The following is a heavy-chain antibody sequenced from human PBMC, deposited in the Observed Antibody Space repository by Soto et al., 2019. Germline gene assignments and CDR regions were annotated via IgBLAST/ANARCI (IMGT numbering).Heavy chain of an antibody. D-gene: IGHD5-18*01. V-gene: IGHV1-2*02. CDR2: INPNSGGT. J-gene: IGHJ6*02. CDR1: GYTFTGYY. CDR3: ARTGQLWLGYYYYGMDV. Sequence: GASVKVSCKASGYTFTGYYMHWVRQAPGQGLEWMGWINPNSGGTNYAQKFQGRVAMTRDTSISTAYMELSRLRSDDTAVYYCARTGQLWLGYYYYGMDVWGQGTTVTVSS.